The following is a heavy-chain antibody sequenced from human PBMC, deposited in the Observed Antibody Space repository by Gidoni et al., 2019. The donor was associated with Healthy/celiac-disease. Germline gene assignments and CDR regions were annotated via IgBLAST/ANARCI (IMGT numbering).Heavy chain of an antibody. V-gene: IGHV3-23*01. CDR2: ISGSGGST. CDR1: GFTFSSYA. D-gene: IGHD3-22*01. CDR3: AKDSEVVVISPLDY. Sequence: EVQLLESGGGLVQPGGSLRLSCAASGFTFSSYAMSWVRQAPGKGLEWVSAISGSGGSTYYADSVKGRFTISRDNSKNTLYLQMNSLRAGDTAVYYCAKDSEVVVISPLDYWGQGTLVTVSS. J-gene: IGHJ4*02.